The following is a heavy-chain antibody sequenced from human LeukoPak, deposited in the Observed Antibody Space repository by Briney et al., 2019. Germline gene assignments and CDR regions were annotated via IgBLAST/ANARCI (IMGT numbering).Heavy chain of an antibody. V-gene: IGHV3-9*01. CDR2: ITWNGAFI. J-gene: IGHJ4*02. CDR3: AKALSQD. CDR1: GFTFDDFS. Sequence: GGSLRLSCAASGFTFDDFSMHWVRQAPGKGLEWVSGITWNGAFIGYADSVQGRFTISRDNAKNSLYLEMRSLRTEDTALYYCAKALSQDWGQGTLVTVSS.